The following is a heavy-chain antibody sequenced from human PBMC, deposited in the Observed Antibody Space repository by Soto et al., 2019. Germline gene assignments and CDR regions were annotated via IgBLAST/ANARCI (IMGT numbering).Heavy chain of an antibody. CDR3: ARLPTVTTYGY. Sequence: GGSLRLSCAASGFTFSSYAMSWVRQAPGKGLEWVSGISGSGDNTYYADSVKGRFTISRDNSKNTLYLQMNSLRAEDTAVYYCARLPTVTTYGYWGQGTLVTVSS. CDR2: ISGSGDNT. CDR1: GFTFSSYA. D-gene: IGHD4-17*01. J-gene: IGHJ4*02. V-gene: IGHV3-23*01.